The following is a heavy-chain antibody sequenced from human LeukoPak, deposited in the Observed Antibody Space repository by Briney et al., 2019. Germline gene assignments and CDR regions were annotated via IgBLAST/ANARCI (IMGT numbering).Heavy chain of an antibody. CDR1: GGSFSGYY. Sequence: SETLSLTCAVYGGSFSGYYWSWIRQPPGKGLEWIGEINHSGSTNYNPSLKSRVTISVDTSKNQFSLKLSSVTAADTAVYYCARVSHQWLVRAREDAFDIWGQGTMVTVSS. CDR3: ARVSHQWLVRAREDAFDI. J-gene: IGHJ3*02. CDR2: INHSGST. V-gene: IGHV4-34*01. D-gene: IGHD6-19*01.